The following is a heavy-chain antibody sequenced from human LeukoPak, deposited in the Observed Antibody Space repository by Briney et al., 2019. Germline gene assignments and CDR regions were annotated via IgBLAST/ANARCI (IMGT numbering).Heavy chain of an antibody. D-gene: IGHD6-19*01. CDR3: AKGLRGSSGWYANAFDI. V-gene: IGHV3-23*01. J-gene: IGHJ3*02. Sequence: GGSLRLSCAASGFTFSSYAMSWVRQAPGKGLEWVSVISGSGGSTYYADSVKGRFTISRDNSKNTLYLQMNSLRAEDTAVYYCAKGLRGSSGWYANAFDIWGQGTMVTVSS. CDR2: ISGSGGST. CDR1: GFTFSSYA.